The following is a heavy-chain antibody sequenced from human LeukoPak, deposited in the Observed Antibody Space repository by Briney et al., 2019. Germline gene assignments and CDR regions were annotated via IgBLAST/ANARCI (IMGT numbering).Heavy chain of an antibody. Sequence: GGSLRLSCAASGFTFSSYEMNWVRQAPGKGLEWVSYISSSGSTIYYADSVKGRFTISRDNAKNSLYLQMNSLRAEDTAVYYCASTNSGYDLSYWGQGTLVTVSS. D-gene: IGHD5-12*01. J-gene: IGHJ4*02. CDR2: ISSSGSTI. CDR1: GFTFSSYE. CDR3: ASTNSGYDLSY. V-gene: IGHV3-48*03.